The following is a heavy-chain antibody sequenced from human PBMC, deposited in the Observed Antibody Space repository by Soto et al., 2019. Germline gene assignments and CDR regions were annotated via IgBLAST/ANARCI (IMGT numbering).Heavy chain of an antibody. CDR3: ASRDPGTSVDY. CDR1: GGSFTSNNW. D-gene: IGHD1-7*01. CDR2: IYRTGST. V-gene: IGHV4-4*02. J-gene: IGHJ4*02. Sequence: QVQLQESGPGLVKPSGTLSLTCAVSGGSFTSNNWWTWVRQPPGQGLEWIGEIYRTGSTNYNPSRKSRVTRSLDKSENQFSLKVTSRTAADTAVYYCASRDPGTSVDYWGQGTLVTVSS.